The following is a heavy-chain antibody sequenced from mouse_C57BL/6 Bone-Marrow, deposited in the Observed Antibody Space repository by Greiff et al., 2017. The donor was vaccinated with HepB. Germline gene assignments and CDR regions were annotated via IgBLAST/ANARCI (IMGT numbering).Heavy chain of an antibody. CDR1: GYSITSGYY. J-gene: IGHJ1*03. Sequence: EVQLQQSGPGLVKPSQSLSLTCSVTGYSITSGYYWNWIRQFPGNKLEWMGYISYDGSNNYNPSLKNRISITRDTSKNQFFLKLNSVTTEDTATYDCARAGYFDVWGTGTTVTVSS. CDR3: ARAGYFDV. V-gene: IGHV3-6*01. CDR2: ISYDGSN.